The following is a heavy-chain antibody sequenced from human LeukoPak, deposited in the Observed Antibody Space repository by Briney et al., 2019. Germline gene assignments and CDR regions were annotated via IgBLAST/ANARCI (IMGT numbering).Heavy chain of an antibody. CDR3: ARGITIFGVVTYYYYGMDV. CDR2: IYYSGST. Sequence: SETLSLTCTVSDGSISSYYWSWIRQPPGKGLEWIGYIYYSGSTNYNPSLKSRVTISVDTSKNQFSLKLSSVTAADTAVYYCARGITIFGVVTYYYYGMDVWGQGTTVTVSS. V-gene: IGHV4-59*01. D-gene: IGHD3-3*01. J-gene: IGHJ6*02. CDR1: DGSISSYY.